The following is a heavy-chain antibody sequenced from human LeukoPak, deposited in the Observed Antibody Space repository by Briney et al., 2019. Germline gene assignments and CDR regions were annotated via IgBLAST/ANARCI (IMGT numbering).Heavy chain of an antibody. V-gene: IGHV4-59*08. CDR2: IYYSGST. CDR3: ARWPTGGSFDY. D-gene: IGHD3-16*01. CDR1: GGSISSYY. J-gene: IGHJ4*02. Sequence: PSETLSLTCTVSGGSISSYYWSWIRQPPGKGLEWIGYIYYSGSTNYNPSLKSRVTISVDTSKNQFSLKLSSVIAADTAVYYCARWPTGGSFDYWGQGTLVTVSS.